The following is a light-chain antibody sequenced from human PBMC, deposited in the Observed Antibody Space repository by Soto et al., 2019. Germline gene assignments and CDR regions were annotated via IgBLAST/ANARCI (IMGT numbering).Light chain of an antibody. Sequence: PVTLSLSPGERALLSCRASQSVSTFFAWYQQKPGQAPRLLIYDASKRATGIPARFSGSGSGTDFTLTISSLEPEDFAVYYCQHRFNWPLTFGGGTTVELK. J-gene: IGKJ4*01. V-gene: IGKV3-11*01. CDR1: QSVSTF. CDR2: DAS. CDR3: QHRFNWPLT.